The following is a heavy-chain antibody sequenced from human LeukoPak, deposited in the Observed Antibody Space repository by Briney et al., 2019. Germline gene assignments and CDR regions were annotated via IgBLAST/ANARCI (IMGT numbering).Heavy chain of an antibody. CDR2: ISSSGSTI. D-gene: IGHD3-10*01. Sequence: GGSLRLSCAASGFTFSDYYMSWIRQAPGKGLEWVSYISSSGSTIYYADSVKGRFTISRDNAKNSLYLQMNSLRAEDTAVYHCAKETYGSGSYYDLDYWGQGSLVTVSS. J-gene: IGHJ4*02. CDR3: AKETYGSGSYYDLDY. CDR1: GFTFSDYY. V-gene: IGHV3-11*04.